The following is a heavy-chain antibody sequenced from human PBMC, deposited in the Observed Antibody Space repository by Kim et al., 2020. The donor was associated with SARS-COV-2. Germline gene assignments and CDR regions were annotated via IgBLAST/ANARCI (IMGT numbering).Heavy chain of an antibody. V-gene: IGHV3-11*06. CDR3: ATMYYDILTGHGMDV. D-gene: IGHD3-9*01. Sequence: SVKGRFTISRDNAKNSLYLQMNSLRAEDTAVYYCATMYYDILTGHGMDVWGQGTTVTVSS. J-gene: IGHJ6*02.